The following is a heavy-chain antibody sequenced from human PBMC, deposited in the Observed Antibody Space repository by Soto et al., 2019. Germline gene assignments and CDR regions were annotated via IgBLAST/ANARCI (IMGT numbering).Heavy chain of an antibody. J-gene: IGHJ4*02. V-gene: IGHV3-23*01. CDR3: ARDRNYPRDQFDN. CDR2: IGGDGST. Sequence: PGGSLRLSCVGSGFTFSSYAMSWVRQAPGRGPEWVSAIGGDGSTWYADSVRGRFTISRDNSKNTVYVQMNSLRAEDTAIYYCARDRNYPRDQFDNWGQGILVTVS. D-gene: IGHD1-7*01. CDR1: GFTFSSYA.